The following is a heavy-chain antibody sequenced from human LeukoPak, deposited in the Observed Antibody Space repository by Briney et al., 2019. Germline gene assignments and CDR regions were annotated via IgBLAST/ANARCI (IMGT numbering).Heavy chain of an antibody. D-gene: IGHD2-2*01. CDR2: INPSGGST. CDR1: EYIFTTYY. V-gene: IGHV1-46*01. CDR3: ARISVGSSPRDY. J-gene: IGHJ4*02. Sequence: ASVKVSCKASEYIFTTYYIHWIRQAPGQGLQWMGVINPSGGSTSYVQRFQGRVTMTRDTSTSTVYMELSSLKSEDTAVYYCARISVGSSPRDYWGQGTLVTVSS.